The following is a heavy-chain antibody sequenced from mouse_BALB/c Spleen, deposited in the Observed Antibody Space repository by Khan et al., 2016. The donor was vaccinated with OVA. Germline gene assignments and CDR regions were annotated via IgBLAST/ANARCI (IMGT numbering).Heavy chain of an antibody. CDR3: ARQPYYHYNVMDY. CDR1: GFSLTNYG. D-gene: IGHD2-10*01. Sequence: QVQLQQSGPGLVAPSQSLSITCTISGFSLTNYGVHWVRQPPGKGLEWLVLMWNDGSATYNSALKSRLTISMDNSKSQVFLKMHSLQTDDTAMYFCARQPYYHYNVMDYWGQGTSVTVSS. J-gene: IGHJ4*01. V-gene: IGHV2-6-1*01. CDR2: MWNDGSA.